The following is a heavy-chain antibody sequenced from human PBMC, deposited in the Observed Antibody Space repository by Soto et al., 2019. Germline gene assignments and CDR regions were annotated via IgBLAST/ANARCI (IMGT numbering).Heavy chain of an antibody. CDR3: SSDSGNYFNDF. Sequence: GASVKVTSEASVGTFSKYAIYCVRQAPAQGHEWMGRIIPILGIANYAQKFQGRVTITADKSTSTAYMELSILRSVDTAFYYCSSDSGNYFNDFCGQGSLVTVSS. CDR2: IIPILGIA. CDR1: VGTFSKYA. V-gene: IGHV1-69*04. J-gene: IGHJ4*01. D-gene: IGHD3-10*01.